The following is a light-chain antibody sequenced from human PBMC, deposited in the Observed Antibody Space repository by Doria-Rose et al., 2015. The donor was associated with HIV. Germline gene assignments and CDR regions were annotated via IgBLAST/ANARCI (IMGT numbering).Light chain of an antibody. Sequence: QSVLTQPPSVSGAPGQRDAISCTGSSSNIGAGFDVNWYQQFPGTDPKLLIHGNTNRPSGVPDRFSGSKSGTSASLAISGLRAEDEADYYCQSYDSRLSVYVFGTGTKVTVL. CDR3: QSYDSRLSVYV. CDR2: GNT. CDR1: SSNIGAGFD. V-gene: IGLV1-40*01. J-gene: IGLJ1*01.